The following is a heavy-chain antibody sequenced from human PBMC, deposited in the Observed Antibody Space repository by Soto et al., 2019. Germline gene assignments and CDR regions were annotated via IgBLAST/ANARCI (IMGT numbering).Heavy chain of an antibody. D-gene: IGHD6-19*01. CDR3: AREQIGVAGSTYDY. J-gene: IGHJ4*02. CDR2: IWYDGSRT. CDR1: GFTFSTYG. V-gene: IGHV3-33*01. Sequence: QVHLVESGGGVVQPGTSLRLSCAASGFTFSTYGMHWVRQAPGKGLDWVALIWYDGSRTHYAESVKGRFTISRDNSKNRLFLQMNSLRVEDTAVYYCAREQIGVAGSTYDYWGQGTLVTVSS.